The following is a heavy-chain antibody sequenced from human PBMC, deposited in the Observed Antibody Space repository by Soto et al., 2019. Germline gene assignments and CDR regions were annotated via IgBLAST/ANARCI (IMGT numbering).Heavy chain of an antibody. CDR1: AFTFSSYA. Sequence: EVQLLESGGGLAQPGGSLRLSCAASAFTFSSYAMSWVRQAPGKGLEWVSAVSGSGESTYYADSAKGRFTISRDNPXXTLYLQMNSLRAEDTAVYYCAKGRASDCPGCTQDYWGQGTLVTVSS. D-gene: IGHD2-21*02. CDR3: AKGRASDCPGCTQDY. J-gene: IGHJ4*02. V-gene: IGHV3-23*01. CDR2: VSGSGEST.